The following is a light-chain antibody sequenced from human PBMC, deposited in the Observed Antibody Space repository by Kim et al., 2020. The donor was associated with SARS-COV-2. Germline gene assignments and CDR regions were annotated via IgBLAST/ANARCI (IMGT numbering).Light chain of an antibody. V-gene: IGKV1-5*03. CDR3: QQYDT. CDR1: QSISSW. J-gene: IGKJ2*01. CDR2: KAS. Sequence: PATRSASVGDRVTITCRDSQSISSWLAWYQQKPGKAPKLLIYKASSLESGVPSRFSGSGSGTEFTLTISSLQPDDFATYYCQQYDTFGQGTKLEI.